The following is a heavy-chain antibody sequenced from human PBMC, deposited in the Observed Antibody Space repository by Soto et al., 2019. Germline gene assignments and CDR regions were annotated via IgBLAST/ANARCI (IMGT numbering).Heavy chain of an antibody. CDR3: ARGSAPDFWSGYAYYYYYGMDV. CDR1: GGSISSGGYS. CDR2: IYHSGST. D-gene: IGHD3-3*01. V-gene: IGHV4-30-2*01. J-gene: IGHJ6*02. Sequence: SETLSLTCAVSGGSISSGGYSWSWIRQPPGKGLEWIGYIYHSGSTYYNPSLKSRVTISVDRSKNQFSLKLSSVTAADTAVYYCARGSAPDFWSGYAYYYYYGMDVWGQGTTVTVSS.